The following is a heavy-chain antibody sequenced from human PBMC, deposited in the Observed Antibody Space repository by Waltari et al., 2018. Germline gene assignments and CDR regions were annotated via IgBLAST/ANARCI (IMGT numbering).Heavy chain of an antibody. D-gene: IGHD3-10*01. J-gene: IGHJ4*02. V-gene: IGHV3-48*01. Sequence: EVHLVASGGGLVQPGESLRLSCAASGLTFSTYNMNWVRQAPGKGLEWVSYISSTTTTYYAYYVKGRFTISRDNAKNSLYLQMNSLRAEDTALYYCAKDAFGNTYLDHWGQGTLVTVSS. CDR1: GLTFSTYN. CDR2: ISSTTTT. CDR3: AKDAFGNTYLDH.